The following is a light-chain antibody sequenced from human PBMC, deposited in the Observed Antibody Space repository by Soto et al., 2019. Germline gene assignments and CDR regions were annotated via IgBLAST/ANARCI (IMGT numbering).Light chain of an antibody. CDR2: GAS. V-gene: IGKV3-20*01. CDR1: QSVNSNY. CDR3: QQYDSSPLT. Sequence: EIVLTQSPGTLSLSPGERATLSCRASQSVNSNYLAWYQQKPGQAPRLLFSGASSRATGIPDRFSGSGSGTVFTLTISRLEPEDFAIYYCQQYDSSPLTFGQGIKVEI. J-gene: IGKJ1*01.